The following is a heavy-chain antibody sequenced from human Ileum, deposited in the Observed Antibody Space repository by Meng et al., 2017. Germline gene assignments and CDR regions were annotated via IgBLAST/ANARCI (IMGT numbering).Heavy chain of an antibody. D-gene: IGHD2-15*01. Sequence: QVQLVQSGPDVKRPGASVKVACKASGATFTSLVIHWVRQAPGQRLEWMGWIHAGNGNRKYSQKFQGRVTFTTDTSATTAYLDLSSLRSEDTAVYYCARDPSGGKFHYFDSWGQGTLVTVSS. CDR1: GATFTSLV. CDR2: IHAGNGNR. J-gene: IGHJ4*02. CDR3: ARDPSGGKFHYFDS. V-gene: IGHV1-3*01.